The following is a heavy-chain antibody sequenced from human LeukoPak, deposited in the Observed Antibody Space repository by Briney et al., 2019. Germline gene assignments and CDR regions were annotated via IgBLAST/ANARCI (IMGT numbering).Heavy chain of an antibody. CDR2: IKQDGSEE. J-gene: IGHJ4*02. CDR1: GFTFNSYW. V-gene: IGHV3-7*03. Sequence: PGGSLRLSCAASGFTFNSYWMNWVRQAPGKGLEWVANIKQDGSEEYYVDSVKGRFTISRDNAKNLLYLQMNSLGAEGTAVYYCARETVSLDYWGQGTLVTVSS. CDR3: ARETVSLDY.